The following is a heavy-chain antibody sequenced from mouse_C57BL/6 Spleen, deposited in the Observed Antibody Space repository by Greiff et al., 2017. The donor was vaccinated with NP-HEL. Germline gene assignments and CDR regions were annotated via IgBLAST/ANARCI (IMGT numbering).Heavy chain of an antibody. V-gene: IGHV1-15*01. CDR3: TRLGRHY. D-gene: IGHD4-1*01. CDR1: GYTFTDYE. CDR2: IDPETGGT. Sequence: QVHVKQSGAELVRPGASVTLSCKASGYTFTDYEMHWVKQTPVHGLEWIGAIDPETGGTAYNQKFKGKAILTADKSSSTAYMELRSLTSEDSAVYYCTRLGRHYWGQGTTLTVSS. J-gene: IGHJ2*01.